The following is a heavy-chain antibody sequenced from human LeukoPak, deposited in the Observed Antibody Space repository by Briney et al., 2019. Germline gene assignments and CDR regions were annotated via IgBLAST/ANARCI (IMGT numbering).Heavy chain of an antibody. CDR2: IKQDGTTK. Sequence: TGGSLRLSCAASGFSLSNYWMTWVRQAPGRGLEWVANIKQDGTTKYYVDSVKGRFTISRDNAENSLYLQMNTLRAEDTAVYYCARDVRSGCAKGCYSWFDPWGQGTLVTVSS. J-gene: IGHJ5*02. CDR1: GFSLSNYW. CDR3: ARDVRSGCAKGCYSWFDP. D-gene: IGHD2-21*02. V-gene: IGHV3-7*05.